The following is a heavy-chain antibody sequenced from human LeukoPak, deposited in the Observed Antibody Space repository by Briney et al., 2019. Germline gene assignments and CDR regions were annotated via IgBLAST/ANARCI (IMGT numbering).Heavy chain of an antibody. J-gene: IGHJ4*02. CDR2: IYYSGST. CDR3: ARGESDSSGYYHPPPDY. D-gene: IGHD3-22*01. Sequence: SETLSLTCTVSGGSISSYYWSWIPQPPGKGLEWIGYIYYSGSTNYNPSLKSRVTISVDTSKNQFSLKLSSVTAADTAGYYGARGESDSSGYYHPPPDYWGQGTLVTVSS. CDR1: GGSISSYY. V-gene: IGHV4-59*01.